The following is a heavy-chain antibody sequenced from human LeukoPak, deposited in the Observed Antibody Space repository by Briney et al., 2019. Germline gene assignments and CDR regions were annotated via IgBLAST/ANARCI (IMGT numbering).Heavy chain of an antibody. J-gene: IGHJ4*02. CDR2: IYYSGST. Sequence: SETLSLTCTVSGGSISSHYWSWIRQPPGKGLEWIGYIYYSGSTNYNPSLKSRVTISVDTSKNQFSLKLSSVTAADTAVCYCARDHAINYFDYWGQGTLVTVSS. V-gene: IGHV4-59*11. CDR1: GGSISSHY. CDR3: ARDHAINYFDY. D-gene: IGHD3-9*01.